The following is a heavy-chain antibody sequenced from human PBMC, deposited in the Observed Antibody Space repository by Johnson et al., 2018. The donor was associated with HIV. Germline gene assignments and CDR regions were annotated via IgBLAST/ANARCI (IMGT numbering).Heavy chain of an antibody. CDR3: ARGPSQLYWPDVAFDI. Sequence: VQLVESGGGVVRPGGSLRLSCAASGFTFDDYGMSWVRQAPGKGLEWVSGISWNGGSTGYADSVKGRFTISRDNAKNSLSLQMNSLRAEDTAVYYCARGPSQLYWPDVAFDIWGQGTMVTVSS. V-gene: IGHV3-20*04. D-gene: IGHD2-8*02. CDR1: GFTFDDYG. J-gene: IGHJ3*02. CDR2: ISWNGGST.